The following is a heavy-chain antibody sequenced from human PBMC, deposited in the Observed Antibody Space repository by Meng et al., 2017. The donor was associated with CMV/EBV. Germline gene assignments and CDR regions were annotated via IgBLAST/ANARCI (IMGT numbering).Heavy chain of an antibody. J-gene: IGHJ5*02. CDR2: ISYDGSNK. CDR1: GFTFSSYA. D-gene: IGHD2-2*01. V-gene: IGHV3-30*04. Sequence: SLKISCAASGFTFSSYARHWVRQAPGKGLEWVAVISYDGSNKYYADSVKGRFTISRDNSKNTLYLQMNSLRAEDTAVYYCARSGYCSSTSCYEGWFDPWGQGTLVTVSS. CDR3: ARSGYCSSTSCYEGWFDP.